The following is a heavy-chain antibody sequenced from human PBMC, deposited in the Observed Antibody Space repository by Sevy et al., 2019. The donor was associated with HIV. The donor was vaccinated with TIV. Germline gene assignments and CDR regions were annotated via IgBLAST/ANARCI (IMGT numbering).Heavy chain of an antibody. V-gene: IGHV4-39*01. CDR1: GGSISSSSYY. Sequence: SETLSLTCTDSGGSISSSSYYWGWIRQPPGKGLEWIGSIYYSGSTYYNPSLKSRVTISVDTSKNQFSLKLSSVTAADTAVYYCARHVRPSNYYDSSGGIDYWGQGTLVTVSS. CDR2: IYYSGST. D-gene: IGHD3-22*01. CDR3: ARHVRPSNYYDSSGGIDY. J-gene: IGHJ4*02.